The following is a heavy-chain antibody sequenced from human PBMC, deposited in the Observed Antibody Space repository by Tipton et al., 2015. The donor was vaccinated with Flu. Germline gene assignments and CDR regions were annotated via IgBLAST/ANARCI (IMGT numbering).Heavy chain of an antibody. J-gene: IGHJ6*02. V-gene: IGHV1-69*01. D-gene: IGHD4-23*01. CDR3: ARASKGDFGGNYYYATDV. CDR1: GGTFSNFA. CDR2: IIPIFKTA. Sequence: QLVQSGPEVKNLGSSVRVSCKAFGGTFSNFAFSWVRQAPGQGLEWMGGIIPIFKTADYAQRFQARVTITADESRSTVYMELTSLRPEDTAMYYCARASKGDFGGNYYYATDVWGQGTTVTVSS.